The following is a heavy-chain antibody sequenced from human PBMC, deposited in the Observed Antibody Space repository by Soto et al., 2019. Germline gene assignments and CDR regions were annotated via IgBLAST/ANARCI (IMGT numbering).Heavy chain of an antibody. D-gene: IGHD2-21*02. CDR2: IRNKAYGGTT. V-gene: IGHV3-49*03. J-gene: IGHJ6*02. Sequence: GGSLRLSCIGSGFTFGDHAMSWFRQAPGKGLEWVGFIRNKAYGGTTEYAASVKGRFTISRDDSNSIAYLQMNSLKTEDTAVYYCTTGVTSRGMDVWGQGTTVTVSS. CDR1: GFTFGDHA. CDR3: TTGVTSRGMDV.